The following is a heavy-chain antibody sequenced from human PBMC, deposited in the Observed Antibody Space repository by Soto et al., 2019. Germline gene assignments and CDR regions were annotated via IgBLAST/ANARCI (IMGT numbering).Heavy chain of an antibody. CDR3: ARDGLGTAILDY. J-gene: IGHJ4*02. CDR1: GFTFTSSA. V-gene: IGHV1-58*01. D-gene: IGHD2-21*02. Sequence: SVKVSCKASGFTFTSSAVQWVRQARGQRLEWIGWIVVGSGNTNYAQKLQERVTITTDTSTSTAYMELSSLRSDDTAVYYCARDGLGTAILDYWGQGTLGTAPQ. CDR2: IVVGSGNT.